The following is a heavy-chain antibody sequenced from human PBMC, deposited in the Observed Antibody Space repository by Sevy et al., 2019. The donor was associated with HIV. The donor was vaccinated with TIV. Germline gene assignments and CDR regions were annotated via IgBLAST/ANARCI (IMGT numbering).Heavy chain of an antibody. CDR1: GFTFSSYS. D-gene: IGHD5-12*01. Sequence: GGSLRLSCAASGFTFSSYSMNGVRQAPGKGLEWVSYISSSSTTIYYADSVKGRFTISRDNAKNSLYLQMNSLRDEDTAVYYCARGYTGYDVGPLDYWGQGTLVTVSS. V-gene: IGHV3-48*02. CDR2: ISSSSTTI. J-gene: IGHJ4*02. CDR3: ARGYTGYDVGPLDY.